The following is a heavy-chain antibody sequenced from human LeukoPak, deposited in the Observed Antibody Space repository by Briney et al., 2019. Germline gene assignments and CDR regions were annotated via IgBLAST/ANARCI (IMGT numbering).Heavy chain of an antibody. Sequence: PGGSLRLSCAASGFTFSSYGMHWVRKAPGKGLEWVAVIWYDGSNKYYADSVKGRFTISRDNSKKTLYLQMNSLRAEDTAVYYCARNPVLVRGYYYYYGMDVWGQGTTVTVSS. CDR3: ARNPVLVRGYYYYYGMDV. CDR1: GFTFSSYG. D-gene: IGHD3-10*01. CDR2: IWYDGSNK. J-gene: IGHJ6*02. V-gene: IGHV3-33*01.